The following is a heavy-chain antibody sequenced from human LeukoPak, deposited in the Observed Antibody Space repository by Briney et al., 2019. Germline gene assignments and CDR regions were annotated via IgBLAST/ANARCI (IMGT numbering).Heavy chain of an antibody. CDR3: ARADDYYYDSSGYLHY. J-gene: IGHJ4*02. D-gene: IGHD3-22*01. CDR2: INPNSGGT. Sequence: PSVKVACKASGYTCTGDYMHWVRQAPGQGREWMGWINPNSGGTNYAQKFQGRVTMTRDTSISTAYMELSRLRSDDTAVYYCARADDYYYDSSGYLHYWGQGTLVTVSS. V-gene: IGHV1-2*02. CDR1: GYTCTGDY.